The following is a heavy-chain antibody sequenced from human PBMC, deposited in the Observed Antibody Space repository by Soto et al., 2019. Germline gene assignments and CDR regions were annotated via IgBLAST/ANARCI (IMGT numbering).Heavy chain of an antibody. Sequence: VASVKVSCKASGGTFSIYGFSWVRQAPGQGPEWIGGIIPILTTQNYAQKFKGRVTIVADESTTTVYMELSSLKFEDTAVYYCATSVGIAPTGEDGMDVLGQGTSVTFSS. V-gene: IGHV1-69*13. CDR2: IIPILTTQ. CDR1: GGTFSIYG. D-gene: IGHD2-8*02. CDR3: ATSVGIAPTGEDGMDV. J-gene: IGHJ6*02.